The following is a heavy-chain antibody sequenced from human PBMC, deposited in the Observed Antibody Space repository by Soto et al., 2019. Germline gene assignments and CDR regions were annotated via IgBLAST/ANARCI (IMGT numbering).Heavy chain of an antibody. Sequence: HPGGSLRLSCAASGFTFSSYWMRWVRQAPGKGLVWVSRINSDGSSTSYADSVKGRFTISRDNAKNTLYLQMNSLRAEDTDVYYCARDKGPPLGELSLYWFDPWGQGTLVTVSS. CDR3: ARDKGPPLGELSLYWFDP. J-gene: IGHJ5*02. D-gene: IGHD3-16*02. CDR2: INSDGSST. CDR1: GFTFSSYW. V-gene: IGHV3-74*01.